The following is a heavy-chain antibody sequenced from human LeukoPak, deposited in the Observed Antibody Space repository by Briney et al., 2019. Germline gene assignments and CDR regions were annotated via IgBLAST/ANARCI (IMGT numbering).Heavy chain of an antibody. Sequence: SETLSLTCTVSGGSISSYYWSWIRQPAGKGLQWIGRIYTTGSTNYNPSLQSRVTMSVDTSKNQFSLKLSSVTAADTAVYYCARIAVVTQGDAFDLWGRGTLVTVSS. CDR1: GGSISSYY. V-gene: IGHV4-4*07. CDR2: IYTTGST. D-gene: IGHD4-23*01. CDR3: ARIAVVTQGDAFDL. J-gene: IGHJ3*01.